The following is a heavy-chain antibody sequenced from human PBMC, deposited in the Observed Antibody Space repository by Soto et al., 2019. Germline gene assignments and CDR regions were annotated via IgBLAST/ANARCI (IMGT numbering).Heavy chain of an antibody. D-gene: IGHD3-3*01. Sequence: EVQLVESGGGLVKPGGSLRLSCAASGFTFSSYSMNWVRQAPGKGLEWVSSISSSSSYIYYADSVKGRFTISRDNAKNPLYLQMNSLRAEDTAVYYCARDAIFDRLLYYYCYGMDVWGQGTTVTASS. J-gene: IGHJ6*02. CDR3: ARDAIFDRLLYYYCYGMDV. V-gene: IGHV3-21*01. CDR2: ISSSSSYI. CDR1: GFTFSSYS.